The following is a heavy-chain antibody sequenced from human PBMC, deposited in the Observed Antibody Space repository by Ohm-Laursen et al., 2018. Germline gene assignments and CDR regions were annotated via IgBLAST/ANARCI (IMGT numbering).Heavy chain of an antibody. V-gene: IGHV4-34*01. D-gene: IGHD6-19*01. J-gene: IGHJ4*02. CDR2: INHSGST. Sequence: SETLSLTCAVYGGSFSGYYWSWIRQPPGKGLEWIGEINHSGSTNYNPSLKSRVTISVDTSKNQFSLKLSSVTAADTAVYYCARGFSGWWGRIDYWGQGTLVTVSS. CDR1: GGSFSGYY. CDR3: ARGFSGWWGRIDY.